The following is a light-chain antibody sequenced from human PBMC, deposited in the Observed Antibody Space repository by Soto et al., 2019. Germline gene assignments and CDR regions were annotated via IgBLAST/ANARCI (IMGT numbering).Light chain of an antibody. V-gene: IGLV2-23*01. CDR2: EDT. CDR3: SSFAGSGTLVV. Sequence: QSALTQPASVSGSPGQSITISCTGTKTDIGNYNLVSWYQRHPDKAPKLIIYEDTKRPSGISNRFSASKSGTTASLTISGLQAEDEADYHCSSFAGSGTLVVFGGGTKVTV. CDR1: KTDIGNYNL. J-gene: IGLJ2*01.